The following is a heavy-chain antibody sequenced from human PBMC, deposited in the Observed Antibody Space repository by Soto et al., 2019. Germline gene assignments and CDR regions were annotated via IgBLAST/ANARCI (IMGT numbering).Heavy chain of an antibody. D-gene: IGHD2-15*01. CDR1: GGSISGDYY. J-gene: IGHJ4*02. CDR3: GRGGGRWPGYFDS. Sequence: SETLSLTCSVSGGSISGDYYWSWIRQSPEKGLEWIGYIYYSGSSYSNPALQSRLSMSLDTSKNQFSLKLRSVTAADTAVYYCGRGGGRWPGYFDSWGQGALVTVSS. CDR2: IYYSGSS. V-gene: IGHV4-30-4*08.